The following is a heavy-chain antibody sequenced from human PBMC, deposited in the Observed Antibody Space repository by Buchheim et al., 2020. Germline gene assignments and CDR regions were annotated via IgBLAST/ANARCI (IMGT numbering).Heavy chain of an antibody. CDR1: GYTFTSYG. J-gene: IGHJ6*02. CDR2: ISAYNGNT. V-gene: IGHV1-18*04. Sequence: QVQLVQSGAEVKKPGASVKVSCKASGYTFTSYGISWVRQAPGQGLEWMGWISAYNGNTNYAQKLQGRVTMTTDTSTSKAYMELRSLRSDDTAVYYCARDVESSGWYATLYYYYYGMDVWGQGTT. CDR3: ARDVESSGWYATLYYYYYGMDV. D-gene: IGHD6-19*01.